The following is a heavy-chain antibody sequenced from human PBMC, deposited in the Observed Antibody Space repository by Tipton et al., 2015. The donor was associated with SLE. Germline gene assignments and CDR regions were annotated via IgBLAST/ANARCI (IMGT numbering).Heavy chain of an antibody. J-gene: IGHJ3*02. Sequence: LRLSCAASGFTFSDYYMSWIRQAPGKGLEWIGEINHSGGTNYNPSLKSRVTISVDTSKNQFSLKLSSVTAADTAVYYCARDPLYYYDSSGYRDAFDIWGQGTMVTVSS. CDR2: INHSGGT. D-gene: IGHD3-22*01. CDR3: ARDPLYYYDSSGYRDAFDI. V-gene: IGHV4-34*01. CDR1: GFTFSDYY.